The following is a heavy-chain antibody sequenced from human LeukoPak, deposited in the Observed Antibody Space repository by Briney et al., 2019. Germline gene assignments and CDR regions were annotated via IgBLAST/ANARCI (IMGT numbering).Heavy chain of an antibody. D-gene: IGHD1-20*01. V-gene: IGHV4-34*01. J-gene: IGHJ4*02. Sequence: SETLSLTCAVYGGSFSGYYWSWIRQPPGKGLEWIGEINHSGSTNYNPSLKSRVTISVDTSKNQFSLKLSSVTAADTAVYYCARGKSYNWKRKYLDYWGQGTLVTVSS. CDR2: INHSGST. CDR3: ARGKSYNWKRKYLDY. CDR1: GGSFSGYY.